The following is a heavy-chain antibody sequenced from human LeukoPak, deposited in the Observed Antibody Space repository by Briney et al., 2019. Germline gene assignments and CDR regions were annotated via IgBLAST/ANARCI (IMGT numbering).Heavy chain of an antibody. CDR3: ARTYSSTSLSFDP. J-gene: IGHJ5*02. V-gene: IGHV4-4*02. CDR2: IYHSGST. CDR1: GGSISSSNW. D-gene: IGHD6-13*01. Sequence: SGTLSLTCAVSGGSISSSNWWGWVRPPPGKGLEWIGEIYHSGSTNYNPSLKSRVTISVDKSKNQFSLKLSSVTAADTAVYYCARTYSSTSLSFDPWGQGTLVTVSS.